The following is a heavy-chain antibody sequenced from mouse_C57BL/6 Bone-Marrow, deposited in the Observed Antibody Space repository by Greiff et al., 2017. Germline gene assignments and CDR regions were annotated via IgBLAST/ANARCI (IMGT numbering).Heavy chain of an antibody. J-gene: IGHJ2*01. D-gene: IGHD3-3*01. Sequence: EVHLVESGGGLVQPGGSLKLSCAASGFTFSDYYMYWVRQTPEKRLEWVAYISNGGGSTYYPDTVKGRFTISRDNAKNTLYLQMSRLKSEDTAMYYCARHEERGCFDYWGQGTTLTVSS. CDR1: GFTFSDYY. CDR2: ISNGGGST. V-gene: IGHV5-12*01. CDR3: ARHEERGCFDY.